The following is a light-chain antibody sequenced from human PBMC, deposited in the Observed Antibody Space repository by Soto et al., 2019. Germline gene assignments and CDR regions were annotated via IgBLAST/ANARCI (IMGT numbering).Light chain of an antibody. J-gene: IGKJ4*01. V-gene: IGKV3-15*01. CDR1: QNIHNH. Sequence: DKLMSHSPATLSVCPGERVTLSCRASQNIHNHMSWFLQKPGQTPRLLIYDAIIRAPDVPARFSGSWSGTEFTLTINSLQSEDFAVYYRQQYYAWPLTFGGGTKVDIK. CDR3: QQYYAWPLT. CDR2: DAI.